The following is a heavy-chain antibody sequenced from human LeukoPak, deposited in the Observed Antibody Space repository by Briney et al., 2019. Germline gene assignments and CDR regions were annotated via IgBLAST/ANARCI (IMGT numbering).Heavy chain of an antibody. CDR2: IYSDGTT. D-gene: IGHD5-18*01. V-gene: IGHV3-53*01. CDR1: GLTLSNNY. Sequence: GSLRLSCVVSGLTLSNNYMSWVRQAPGKGLEWVSVIYSDGTTRNADSVKGRFTISRDNSKNTLYLQMNSLRAEDTAVYYCAKVGSGDTAMVTSFDYWGQGTLVTVSS. CDR3: AKVGSGDTAMVTSFDY. J-gene: IGHJ4*02.